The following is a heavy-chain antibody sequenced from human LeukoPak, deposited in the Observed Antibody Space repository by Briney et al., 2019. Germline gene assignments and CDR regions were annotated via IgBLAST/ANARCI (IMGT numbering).Heavy chain of an antibody. CDR1: GFSLSTSGMC. CDR3: ARVLCIAAAGPDDY. D-gene: IGHD6-13*01. CDR2: IDWDDDK. J-gene: IGHJ4*02. Sequence: SGPTLVNPTQTLTLTCTFSGFSLSTSGMCVSWIRQPPGKALEWLALIDWDDDKYYSISLKTRLTISKDTSKNQVVLTMTNMDPVDTATYYCARVLCIAAAGPDDYWGQGTLVTVSS. V-gene: IGHV2-70*01.